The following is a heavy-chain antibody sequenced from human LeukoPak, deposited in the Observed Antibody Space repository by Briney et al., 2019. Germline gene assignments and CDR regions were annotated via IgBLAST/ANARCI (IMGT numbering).Heavy chain of an antibody. D-gene: IGHD6-19*01. V-gene: IGHV4-30-4*07. CDR3: VRGRYSSGWFKDKNWFDP. CDR2: IYHSGTT. CDR1: GVAISRVGYA. J-gene: IGHJ5*02. Sequence: SETLSLTCAVSGVAISRVGYAWNWIRQPAGKGLEWIAHIYHSGTTYYNPSLKSRATISVDTSKNQFSLKLSSVTAADTAVYYCVRGRYSSGWFKDKNWFDPWGQGIPVTVSS.